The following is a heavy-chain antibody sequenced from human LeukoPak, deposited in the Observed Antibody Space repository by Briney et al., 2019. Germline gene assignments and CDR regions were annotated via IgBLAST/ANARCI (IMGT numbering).Heavy chain of an antibody. CDR3: ATLWSLVEAFDI. D-gene: IGHD2-21*01. CDR2: IYYSGST. V-gene: IGHV4-30-4*01. Sequence: SQTLSLTCTVSGGSISSGDYYWSWIRQPPGKGLEWIGYIYYSGSTYYNPSLKSRVTISVDTSKNQFSLKLSSVTAADTAVYYCATLWSLVEAFDIWGQGTMVTVSS. CDR1: GGSISSGDYY. J-gene: IGHJ3*02.